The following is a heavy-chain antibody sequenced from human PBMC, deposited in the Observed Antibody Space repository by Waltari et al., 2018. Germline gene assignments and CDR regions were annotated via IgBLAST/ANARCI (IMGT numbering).Heavy chain of an antibody. CDR2: GYYTGTT. V-gene: IGHV4-59*01. CDR1: GGSISTYS. D-gene: IGHD6-13*01. J-gene: IGHJ6*03. Sequence: QVELQESGPGLVQASEPLSLTCPVSGGSISTYSWSWIRQPPGKGLEYIGYGYYTGTTNYNPSLKNRVTISLDTSKNQFSLKVNSVTAADTAVYYCARADSSTAYFYYYMDVWGTGTTVTVSS. CDR3: ARADSSTAYFYYYMDV.